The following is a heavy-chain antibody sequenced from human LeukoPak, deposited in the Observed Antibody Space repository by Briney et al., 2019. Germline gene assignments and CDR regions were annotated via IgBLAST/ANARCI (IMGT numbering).Heavy chain of an antibody. Sequence: GGSLRLSCGGSGFTFSDYWMTWVRQAPGKGLEWVANIKEDGTDRQYADSVEGRFTISRDNAENLVYLQMSSLRAEDTAVYYCVRESSVWVGPGIGRPLDVWGKGTTVTVSS. CDR1: GFTFSDYW. D-gene: IGHD3-16*01. CDR3: VRESSVWVGPGIGRPLDV. V-gene: IGHV3-7*01. CDR2: IKEDGTDR. J-gene: IGHJ6*04.